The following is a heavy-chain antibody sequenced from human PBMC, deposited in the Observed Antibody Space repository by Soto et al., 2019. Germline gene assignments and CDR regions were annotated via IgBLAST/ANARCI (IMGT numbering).Heavy chain of an antibody. CDR3: ARSQLELRYFDWSPRYYGMDV. J-gene: IGHJ6*02. Sequence: PGLSLRLSCAASGCTFSSYSMNWIRQAQGKGLEWVSSISSSSSYIYYADSVKGRFTISRDNAKNSLYLQMNSLRAEDTAVYYCARSQLELRYFDWSPRYYGMDVWGQGTTVTVSS. CDR1: GCTFSSYS. V-gene: IGHV3-21*01. D-gene: IGHD3-9*01. CDR2: ISSSSSYI.